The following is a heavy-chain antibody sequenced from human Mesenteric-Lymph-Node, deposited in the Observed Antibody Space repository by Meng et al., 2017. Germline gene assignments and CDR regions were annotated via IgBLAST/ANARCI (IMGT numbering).Heavy chain of an antibody. D-gene: IGHD2-21*01. Sequence: QVQLQQWGAGLLKPSETLSLTCAVCGSFSGYYWSWIRQPPGKGLEWIGEINHSGSTNYNPSLKSRVTISVDTSKNQFSLKLSSVTAADTAVYYCAREGRSHQVGVSVYWGQGNLVTVSS. CDR1: GSFSGYY. J-gene: IGHJ4*02. CDR2: INHSGST. V-gene: IGHV4-34*01. CDR3: AREGRSHQVGVSVY.